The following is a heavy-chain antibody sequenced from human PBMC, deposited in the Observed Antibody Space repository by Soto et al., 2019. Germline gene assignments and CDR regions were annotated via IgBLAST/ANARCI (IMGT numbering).Heavy chain of an antibody. J-gene: IGHJ4*02. CDR2: ISEDGGNK. CDR3: ARRLTRTVSALGY. CDR1: GLTLNSFA. D-gene: IGHD6-19*01. Sequence: QVHLVESGGGVVQAGRSLRLSCTASGLTLNSFAIHWVRQAPGKGLEWVSVISEDGGNKYFAESVRGRFLISRDNSKNTVYLQMNSLRLEDTAVYFRARRLTRTVSALGYWCQGTLVSVSS. V-gene: IGHV3-30-3*01.